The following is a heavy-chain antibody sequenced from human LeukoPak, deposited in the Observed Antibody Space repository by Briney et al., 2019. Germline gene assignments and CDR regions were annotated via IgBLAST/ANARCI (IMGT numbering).Heavy chain of an antibody. CDR2: INHSGST. Sequence: PSETLSLTCAVYGGSFSGYYWSWIRQPPGKGLEWMGEINHSGSTNYNPSLKSRVTISVDTSKNQFSLKLSSVTAADTAVYYCARGTTISKANWFDPWGQGTLVTVSS. CDR1: GGSFSGYY. J-gene: IGHJ5*02. CDR3: ARGTTISKANWFDP. D-gene: IGHD3-3*01. V-gene: IGHV4-34*01.